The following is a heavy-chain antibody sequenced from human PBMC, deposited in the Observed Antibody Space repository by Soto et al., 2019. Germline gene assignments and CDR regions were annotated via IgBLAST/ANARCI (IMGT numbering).Heavy chain of an antibody. J-gene: IGHJ5*02. Sequence: SETLSLTCTVSGGSISSGDYYWSWIRQPPGKGLEWIGYIYYSGSTYYNPSLKSRVTISVDTSKNQFSLKLSSVTAADTAVYYCARASGYCSGGRCYSFSAVIRFDPWGQGTLVTVSS. CDR1: GGSISSGDYY. V-gene: IGHV4-30-4*01. CDR2: IYYSGST. CDR3: ARASGYCSGGRCYSFSAVIRFDP. D-gene: IGHD2-15*01.